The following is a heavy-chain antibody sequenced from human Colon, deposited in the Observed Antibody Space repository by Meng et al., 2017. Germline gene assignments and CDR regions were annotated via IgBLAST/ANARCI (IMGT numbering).Heavy chain of an antibody. J-gene: IGHJ4*02. CDR3: ARVRIYGLSDY. CDR1: GGSFSGYY. Sequence: QVQLQQWGAGLLKPSETLSLTCAVYGGSFSGYYWSWIRQPPGKGLEWIGEINHSGSTNYNPSLKSRVTISVDKSKNQFSLKLSSVTAADTAVYYCARVRIYGLSDYWGQGTLVTVSS. CDR2: INHSGST. D-gene: IGHD4-17*01. V-gene: IGHV4-34*01.